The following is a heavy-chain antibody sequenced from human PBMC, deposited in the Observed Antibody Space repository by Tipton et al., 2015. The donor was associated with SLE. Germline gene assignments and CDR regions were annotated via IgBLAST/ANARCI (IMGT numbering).Heavy chain of an antibody. J-gene: IGHJ4*02. V-gene: IGHV4-4*07. D-gene: IGHD5/OR15-5a*01. CDR2: IYSSGAT. Sequence: TLSLTCSVSGGSISSSYWSWIRQTAGKGLEWIGRIYSSGATDYNPSLRSRLSMSIDTSKNQFSLRLTSVTAADTAVYFCARDRSSVSDWGQGTQVIVSS. CDR1: GGSISSSY. CDR3: ARDRSSVSD.